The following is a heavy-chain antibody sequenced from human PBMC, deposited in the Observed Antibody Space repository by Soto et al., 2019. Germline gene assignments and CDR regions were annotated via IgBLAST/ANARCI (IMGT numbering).Heavy chain of an antibody. CDR1: GFTFSSYG. Sequence: GGSLRLSCAASGFTFSSYGMHWVRQAPGKGLEWVAVISYDGSNKYYADSVKGRFTISRDNSKNTLYLQMNSLRAEDTAVYYCAKNLDHCSSTSCRPGDYYYGMDVWGQGTTVTVSS. V-gene: IGHV3-30*18. D-gene: IGHD2-2*01. CDR3: AKNLDHCSSTSCRPGDYYYGMDV. J-gene: IGHJ6*02. CDR2: ISYDGSNK.